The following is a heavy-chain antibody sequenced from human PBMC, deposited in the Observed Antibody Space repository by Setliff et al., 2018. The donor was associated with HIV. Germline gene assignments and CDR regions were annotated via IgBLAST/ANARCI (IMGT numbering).Heavy chain of an antibody. V-gene: IGHV1-69*10. CDR3: VRLTADRTNYYYYMDV. J-gene: IGHJ6*03. Sequence: SVKVSCKASGYTFTSYGISWVRQAPGQGLEWMGAIVPILGIANSAQKFQGRVTITTDESTNTAYMELSSLRSEDTAVYYCVRLTADRTNYYYYMDVWGKGTTVTVSS. CDR1: GYTFTSYG. CDR2: IVPILGIA. D-gene: IGHD2-8*01.